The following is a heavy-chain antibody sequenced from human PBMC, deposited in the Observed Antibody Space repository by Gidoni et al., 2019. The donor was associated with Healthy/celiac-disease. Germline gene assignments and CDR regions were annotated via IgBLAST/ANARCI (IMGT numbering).Heavy chain of an antibody. Sequence: QLQLVASGGGVVQPGRSLRLSCAESGFPFSSYGLPCVRQPPGKGLGGVAVIWYDGSNKYYADSVKGRFTISRDNSKNTLDLQMNSLRAEDTAVYYWARDQGPGMVVVVAATRGFSTSFDYWGQGTLGTVSS. J-gene: IGHJ4*02. CDR1: GFPFSSYG. D-gene: IGHD2-15*01. CDR3: ARDQGPGMVVVVAATRGFSTSFDY. CDR2: IWYDGSNK. V-gene: IGHV3-33*01.